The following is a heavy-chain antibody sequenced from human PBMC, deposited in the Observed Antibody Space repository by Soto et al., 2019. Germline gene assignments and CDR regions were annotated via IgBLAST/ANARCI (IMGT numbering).Heavy chain of an antibody. D-gene: IGHD3-10*01. CDR2: IIPLFGTA. CDR3: ATELGENPASPFDA. J-gene: IGHJ4*02. CDR1: GVTFSSET. V-gene: IGHV1-69*01. Sequence: QVQLVQSGADVKKPGSSVKVSCQASGVTFSSETLGWVRQAPGQGLEWVGGIIPLFGTASYAQKFQGRVTITADESTSTVYMELSSLRFDDTAVYFCATELGENPASPFDAWGQGTLVTVSS.